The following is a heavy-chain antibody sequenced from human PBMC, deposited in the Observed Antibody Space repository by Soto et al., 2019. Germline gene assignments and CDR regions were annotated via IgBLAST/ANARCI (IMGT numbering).Heavy chain of an antibody. CDR2: ISSSSSYI. V-gene: IGHV3-21*01. J-gene: IGHJ6*02. Sequence: EVQLVESGGGLVKPGGSLRLSCAASGFTFSSYSMNWVRQAPGKGLEWVSSISSSSSYIYYADSVKGRFTISRDNAKNSLYLQMNSLRAEDTAVYYCARDGQQLYLGYYYYGMDVWGQGTTVTVSS. CDR3: ARDGQQLYLGYYYYGMDV. D-gene: IGHD6-13*01. CDR1: GFTFSSYS.